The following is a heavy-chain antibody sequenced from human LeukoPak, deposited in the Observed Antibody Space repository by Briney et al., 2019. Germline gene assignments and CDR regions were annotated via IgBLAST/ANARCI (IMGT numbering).Heavy chain of an antibody. CDR2: INPGDSDT. Sequence: GESLKISCKGSGYTFTNYWIAWVRQMPGKGLEWMAIINPGDSDTRFSPSFQGQVTISVDKSISTAYVQWCSLKASDTAMYYCARQGKNVALDLWGQGTLVTVSS. CDR3: ARQGKNVALDL. V-gene: IGHV5-51*01. J-gene: IGHJ5*02. D-gene: IGHD1-1*01. CDR1: GYTFTNYW.